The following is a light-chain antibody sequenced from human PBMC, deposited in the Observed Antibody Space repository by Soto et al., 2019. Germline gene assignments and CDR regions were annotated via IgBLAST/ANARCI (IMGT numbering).Light chain of an antibody. CDR1: RSVSSNS. CDR2: RAS. Sequence: EIVLTQSPGTLSLSPGERATISCWASRSVSSNSLAWYQQKPGQSPRLLIYRASSRATGIPDRFSGSGSGTDFTLTISRLEPEDIAVYSCQQYGSSPLTFGGGTKVEIK. J-gene: IGKJ4*01. V-gene: IGKV3-20*01. CDR3: QQYGSSPLT.